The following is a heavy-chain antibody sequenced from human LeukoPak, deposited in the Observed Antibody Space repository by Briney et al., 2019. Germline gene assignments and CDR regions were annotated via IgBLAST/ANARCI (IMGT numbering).Heavy chain of an antibody. V-gene: IGHV3-21*01. J-gene: IGHJ4*02. CDR3: ARDRTAVEVLDY. Sequence: GGSLRLSCAASGFTFSTYSMNWVRQAPGKGLEWVSSICSSSSYIYYADSVMGRFTISRDNAKNSLYLQMNSLRAEVTAVYYCARDRTAVEVLDYWGQGTLVTVSS. CDR2: ICSSSSYI. CDR1: GFTFSTYS. D-gene: IGHD4-11*01.